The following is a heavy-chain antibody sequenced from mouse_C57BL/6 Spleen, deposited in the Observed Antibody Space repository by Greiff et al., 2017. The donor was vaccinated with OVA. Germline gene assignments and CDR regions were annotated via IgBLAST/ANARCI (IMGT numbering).Heavy chain of an antibody. CDR2: IDPSDSYT. J-gene: IGHJ3*01. V-gene: IGHV1-69*01. CDR3: ARSVYDGYYFAY. Sequence: QVQLQQPGAELVMPGASVKLSCKASGYTFTSYWMHWVKQRPGQGLEWIGEIDPSDSYTNYNQKFKGKSTLTVDKSSSTAYMQLSSLTSEDSAVYYCARSVYDGYYFAYWGQGTLVTVSA. CDR1: GYTFTSYW. D-gene: IGHD2-3*01.